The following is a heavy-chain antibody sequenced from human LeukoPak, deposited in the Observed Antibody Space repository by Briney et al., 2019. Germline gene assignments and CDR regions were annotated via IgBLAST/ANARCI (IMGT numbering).Heavy chain of an antibody. CDR1: GFTFSSYG. CDR2: ISYDGSNK. Sequence: GRSLRLSCAASGFTFSSYGMHWVRQAPGKGLEWVAVISYDGSNKYYADSVKGRFTISRDNSKNTLYLQMNSLRAEDTAVYYCAKDLPKKERLPEGFDYWGQGTLVTVSS. V-gene: IGHV3-30*18. J-gene: IGHJ4*02. D-gene: IGHD3-3*01. CDR3: AKDLPKKERLPEGFDY.